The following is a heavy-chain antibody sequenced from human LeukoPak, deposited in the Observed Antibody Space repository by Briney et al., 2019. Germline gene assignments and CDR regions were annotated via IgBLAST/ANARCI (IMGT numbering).Heavy chain of an antibody. CDR1: GFTFSSYA. D-gene: IGHD6-13*01. Sequence: GGSLSLSCAASGFTFSSYAMHWVRQAPGKGLEWVAVISYDGSNEYYADSVKGRFTISSDNSKNTLYLQMNSLRAEDTAVYYCARRGGSSWRGGYYFDYWGQGTLVTVSS. CDR2: ISYDGSNE. J-gene: IGHJ4*02. V-gene: IGHV3-30-3*01. CDR3: ARRGGSSWRGGYYFDY.